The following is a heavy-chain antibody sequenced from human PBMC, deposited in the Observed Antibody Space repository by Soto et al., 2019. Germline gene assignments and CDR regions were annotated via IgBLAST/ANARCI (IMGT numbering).Heavy chain of an antibody. CDR2: IYYSGST. Sequence: QLQLQESGPGLVKPSETLSLICTVSGGSISSSSYYWGWIRQPPGKGLEWIGSIYYSGSTYYNPSLKSRVTISVDTSKNQFSLKLSSVTAADTAVYYCARLKFDCSGGSCYPDWFDPWGQGTLVTVSS. D-gene: IGHD2-15*01. CDR1: GGSISSSSYY. CDR3: ARLKFDCSGGSCYPDWFDP. V-gene: IGHV4-39*01. J-gene: IGHJ5*02.